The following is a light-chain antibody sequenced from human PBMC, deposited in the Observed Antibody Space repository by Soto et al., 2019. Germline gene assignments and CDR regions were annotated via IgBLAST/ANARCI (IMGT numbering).Light chain of an antibody. Sequence: QSVLAQPASLSGSPGQSITISCPGNSSDGGGYNYVSWYQQHPGKAPKLMIYDVSNRPSGVSNRFSGSKSGNTASLTISGLQAEDEADYYCSSYTSSSRSVFGTGTKVTVL. J-gene: IGLJ1*01. CDR1: SSDGGGYNY. CDR3: SSYTSSSRSV. CDR2: DVS. V-gene: IGLV2-14*01.